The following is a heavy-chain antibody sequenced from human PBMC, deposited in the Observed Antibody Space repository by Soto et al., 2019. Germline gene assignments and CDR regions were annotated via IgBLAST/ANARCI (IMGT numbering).Heavy chain of an antibody. V-gene: IGHV3-7*03. D-gene: IGHD3-10*01. J-gene: IGHJ4*02. CDR2: IKRDGTEK. CDR1: GITTSTYW. Sequence: PGGSLRLSCAASGITTSTYWMGWFRQAPGRGLEWVATIKRDGTEKYYMDSLKGRFTISRDNAINSLHLQMSSLRAEDTAVYFCVTGDHADYWGQGTLVTVSS. CDR3: VTGDHADY.